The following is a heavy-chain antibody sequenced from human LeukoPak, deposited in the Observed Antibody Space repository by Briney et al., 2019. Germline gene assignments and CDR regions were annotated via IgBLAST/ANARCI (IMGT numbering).Heavy chain of an antibody. J-gene: IGHJ4*02. CDR2: MFSSGSA. V-gene: IGHV4-59*08. Sequence: PSETLSLTCSVSGGVITSFYWSWIRQSPGKGLECIGSMFSSGSANYNPTLKSRVTMSVDRSQSLFSLRLASVTAADTAIYYCASLGGSIDCWGQGVLVAVSS. CDR1: GGVITSFY. CDR3: ASLGGSIDC. D-gene: IGHD3-16*01.